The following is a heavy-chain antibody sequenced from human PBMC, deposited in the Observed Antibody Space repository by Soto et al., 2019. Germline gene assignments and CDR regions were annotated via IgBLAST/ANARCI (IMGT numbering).Heavy chain of an antibody. CDR3: ARDHSGQAPYYYGMDV. V-gene: IGHV4-59*01. J-gene: IGHJ6*02. D-gene: IGHD5-12*01. Sequence: KPSETLSLTCTVSGGSISSYYWSWIRQPPGKGLEWIGYIYYSGSTNYNPSLKSRVTISVDTSKNQFSLKLSSVTAADTAVYYCARDHSGQAPYYYGMDVWGQGTTVTVSS. CDR2: IYYSGST. CDR1: GGSISSYY.